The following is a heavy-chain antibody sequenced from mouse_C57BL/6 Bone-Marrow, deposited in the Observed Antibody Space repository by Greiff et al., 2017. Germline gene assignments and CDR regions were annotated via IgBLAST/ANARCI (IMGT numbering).Heavy chain of an antibody. CDR3: ARNLGYGSSYEAMDY. CDR2: IWTGGGT. D-gene: IGHD1-1*01. J-gene: IGHJ4*01. V-gene: IGHV2-9-1*01. CDR1: GFSLTSYA. Sequence: VKLVESGPGLVAPSQSLSITCTVSGFSLTSYAISWVRQPPGKGLEWLGVIWTGGGTNYNSALKSRLSISKDNSKSQVFLKMNSLQTDDTARYYCARNLGYGSSYEAMDYWGQGTSVTVSS.